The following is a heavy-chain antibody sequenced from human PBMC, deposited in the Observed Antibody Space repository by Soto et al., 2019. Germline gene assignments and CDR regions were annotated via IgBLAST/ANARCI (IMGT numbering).Heavy chain of an antibody. CDR1: GFTFSNYG. V-gene: IGHV3-30*18. CDR3: ANQELGSCFGA. Sequence: PGGSLRLSCAASGFTFSNYGMHWVRQAPGKGLEWVAGISNDGSAKYYADSVKGRFTISRDNPKNTLYLQMNSPKTEDTAVYSCANQELGSCFGAWGLGNLVTVSS. J-gene: IGHJ5*02. CDR2: ISNDGSAK. D-gene: IGHD2-15*01.